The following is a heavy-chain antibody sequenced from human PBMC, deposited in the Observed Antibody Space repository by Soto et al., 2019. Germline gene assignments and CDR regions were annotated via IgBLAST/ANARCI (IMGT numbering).Heavy chain of an antibody. V-gene: IGHV4-59*01. CDR2: IYYCGNT. CDR1: GGSMRDYY. Sequence: QVQLQESGPRLVKPSETLSLTCSVSGGSMRDYYWSWIRQSPGKAPEWIGYIYYCGNTNYNPSLKSRVTISVDMPRSLFSLKLNSVTAADTAVYYCARQLGLWQPLDYWGRGTLVTLSS. CDR3: ARQLGLWQPLDY. J-gene: IGHJ4*02. D-gene: IGHD1-1*01.